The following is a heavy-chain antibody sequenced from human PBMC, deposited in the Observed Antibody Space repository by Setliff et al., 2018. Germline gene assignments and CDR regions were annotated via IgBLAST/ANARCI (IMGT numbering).Heavy chain of an antibody. CDR1: GGSISSHY. CDR3: TVYNTGSSKDHY. D-gene: IGHD3-3*01. V-gene: IGHV4-59*03. J-gene: IGHJ4*02. Sequence: SETLSLTCTVSGGSISSHYWSWIRQPPGKGLEWIGSIYYSGSTNYTPSLKSRVTISVDTSKNQFSLKLSSVTAADTALYYCTVYNTGSSKDHYWGQGTPVTVSS. CDR2: IYYSGST.